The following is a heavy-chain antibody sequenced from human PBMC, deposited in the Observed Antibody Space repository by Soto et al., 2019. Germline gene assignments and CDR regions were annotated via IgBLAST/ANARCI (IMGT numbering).Heavy chain of an antibody. D-gene: IGHD3-16*02. CDR3: AREMLSATFFDY. J-gene: IGHJ4*02. V-gene: IGHV1-18*01. Sequence: QVQLVQSGAEVKKPGASVKVSCKASGYSFISYAITWVRQAPGQGLEWMGWISAYNGDTNYAQKLQGRVTMTTDTSTSTAYLELRSLRSDDTAVYYCAREMLSATFFDYWGQGTLVTVSS. CDR2: ISAYNGDT. CDR1: GYSFISYA.